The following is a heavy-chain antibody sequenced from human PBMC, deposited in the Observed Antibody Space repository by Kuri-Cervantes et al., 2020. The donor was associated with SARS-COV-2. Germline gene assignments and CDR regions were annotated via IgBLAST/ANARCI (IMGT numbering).Heavy chain of an antibody. CDR3: AKDLGYCSSTSCPFVHDAFDI. J-gene: IGHJ3*02. CDR2: IGPSGTTK. Sequence: GGSLRLSCTASGFIFSDYYMTWIRQAPGKGLEWVSNIGPSGTTKYYADSVKDRFTISRDNSKNTLYLQMNSLRAEDTAVYYCAKDLGYCSSTSCPFVHDAFDIWGQGTMVTVSS. CDR1: GFIFSDYY. V-gene: IGHV3-11*01. D-gene: IGHD2-2*01.